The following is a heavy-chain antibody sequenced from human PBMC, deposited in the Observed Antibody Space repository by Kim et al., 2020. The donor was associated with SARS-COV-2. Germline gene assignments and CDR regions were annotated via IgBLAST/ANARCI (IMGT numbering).Heavy chain of an antibody. J-gene: IGHJ5*02. V-gene: IGHV1-24*01. Sequence: AQKFQGGVTMTEETSTDTAYMELSSLRSEDTAVYYCATVLGDTKYNWFDPWGQGTLVTVSS. CDR3: ATVLGDTKYNWFDP. D-gene: IGHD4-17*01.